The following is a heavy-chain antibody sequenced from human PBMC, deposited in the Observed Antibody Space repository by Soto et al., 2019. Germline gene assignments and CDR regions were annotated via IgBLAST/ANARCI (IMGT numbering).Heavy chain of an antibody. CDR2: ISYSGST. CDR3: ARYSGTYYVY. CDR1: GLSFGTGGSY. J-gene: IGHJ4*02. Sequence: PSETLSLTCTVSGLSFGTGGSYWSWIRQPPGKGLEWIGFISYSGSTSYNPSLKSRVTISVDTSKNQFSLKLSSVTAADTAVYYCARYSGTYYVYWGPGTLVTVSS. V-gene: IGHV4-61*08. D-gene: IGHD1-26*01.